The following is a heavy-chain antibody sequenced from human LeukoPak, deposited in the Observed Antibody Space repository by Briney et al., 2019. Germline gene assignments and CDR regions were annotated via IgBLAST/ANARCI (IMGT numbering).Heavy chain of an antibody. V-gene: IGHV1-69*05. Sequence: GASVKVSCKASGGTFISYAISWVRQAPGQGLEWMGGIIPIFGTANYAQKFQGRVTITTDESTSTAYMELSSLRSEDTAVYYCAGAGHEGYYYYYMDVWGKGTTVTVSS. CDR1: GGTFISYA. CDR2: IIPIFGTA. CDR3: AGAGHEGYYYYYMDV. J-gene: IGHJ6*03.